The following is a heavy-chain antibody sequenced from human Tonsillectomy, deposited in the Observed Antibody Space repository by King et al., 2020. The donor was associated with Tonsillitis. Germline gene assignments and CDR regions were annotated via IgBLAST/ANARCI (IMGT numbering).Heavy chain of an antibody. CDR2: ISYDGSNK. CDR1: GFTFSSYA. V-gene: IGHV3-30-3*01. CDR3: ARAISGYSYGCGDY. D-gene: IGHD5-18*01. J-gene: IGHJ4*02. Sequence: VQLVESGGGVVQPGRSLRLSCAASGFTFSSYAMHWVRQAPGKGLEWVAVISYDGSNKYYADSVKGRFTISRDNSKNTLNLQMNSLRAEDTAVYYCARAISGYSYGCGDYWGQGTLVTVSS.